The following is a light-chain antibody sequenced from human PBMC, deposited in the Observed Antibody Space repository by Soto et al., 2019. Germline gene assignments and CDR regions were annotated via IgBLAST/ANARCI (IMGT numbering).Light chain of an antibody. J-gene: IGKJ1*01. V-gene: IGKV3-20*01. Sequence: EIVLTQSPGTLSLSPGERATLSCRASQRISSTYLTWYHQRPGQAPRLLIYDASRRATGIPDRFSGSGSGTDFSLTISRLEPEDFAVYYCQHYDSARWTFGLGTKVEIK. CDR1: QRISSTY. CDR3: QHYDSARWT. CDR2: DAS.